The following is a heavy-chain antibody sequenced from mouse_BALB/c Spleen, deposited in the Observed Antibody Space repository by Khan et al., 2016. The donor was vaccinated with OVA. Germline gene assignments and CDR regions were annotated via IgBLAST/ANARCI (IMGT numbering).Heavy chain of an antibody. Sequence: QVQLQQSGPELVKPGASVRMSCNASGYIFTDFLISWVKQRAGQGLEWIGEIYPGNGYIYYNEKFKGKATLTSDRTSNTAYMELSSLTSADSAVYFCARAGYGGFAYWGQGTLVTVSA. D-gene: IGHD3-2*02. CDR2: IYPGNGYI. CDR1: GYIFTDFL. CDR3: ARAGYGGFAY. V-gene: IGHV1-81*01. J-gene: IGHJ3*01.